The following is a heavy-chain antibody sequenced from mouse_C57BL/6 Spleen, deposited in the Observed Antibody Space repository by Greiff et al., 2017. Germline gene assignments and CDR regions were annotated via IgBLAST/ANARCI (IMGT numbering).Heavy chain of an antibody. Sequence: EVQLVESGGDLVKPGGSLKLSCAASGFTFSSYGMSWVRQTPDKRLEWVATISSGGSYTYYPDSVKGQFTISRDNAKNTLYLQMSSLKSEDTAMYYCARHYYGSSPAWFAYWGQGTLVTVSA. D-gene: IGHD1-1*01. CDR1: GFTFSSYG. J-gene: IGHJ3*01. CDR3: ARHYYGSSPAWFAY. V-gene: IGHV5-6*01. CDR2: ISSGGSYT.